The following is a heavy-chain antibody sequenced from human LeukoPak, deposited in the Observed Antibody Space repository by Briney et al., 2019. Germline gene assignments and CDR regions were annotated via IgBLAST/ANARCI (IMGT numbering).Heavy chain of an antibody. Sequence: SETLSLTCTVSGGSISSYYWSWIRQPAGKELEWIGRIYTSGSTNYNPSLKSRVTMSVDTSKNQFSLKLRSLTAADTAVYYCARRVNYGDYFDYWGQGTLVTVSS. V-gene: IGHV4-4*07. CDR3: ARRVNYGDYFDY. J-gene: IGHJ4*02. CDR2: IYTSGST. D-gene: IGHD4-17*01. CDR1: GGSISSYY.